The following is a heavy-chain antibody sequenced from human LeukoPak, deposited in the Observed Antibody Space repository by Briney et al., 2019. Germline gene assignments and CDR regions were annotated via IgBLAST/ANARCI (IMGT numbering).Heavy chain of an antibody. J-gene: IGHJ4*02. Sequence: GGSLRLSCEGSGFAFNTEHMNWVRQTPGKGLEWVSYIDPESGNIFYADSVKGRFTLSRDNAKSSMYLQMNSLRVEDTAVYYCLKSVDFWGQGILVTVSS. CDR3: LKSVDF. CDR1: GFAFNTEH. V-gene: IGHV3-48*01. CDR2: IDPESGNI.